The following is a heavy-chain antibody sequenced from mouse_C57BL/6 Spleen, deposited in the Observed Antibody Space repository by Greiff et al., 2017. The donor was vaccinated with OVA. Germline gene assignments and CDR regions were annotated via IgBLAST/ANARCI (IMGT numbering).Heavy chain of an antibody. V-gene: IGHV1-64*01. J-gene: IGHJ2*01. CDR2: IHPDSGST. CDR3: ARSGDGDFDY. CDR1: GYTFTSYW. D-gene: IGHD2-3*01. Sequence: QVQLQQPGAELVKPGASVKLSCKASGYTFTSYWMHWVKQRPGQGLEWIGMIHPDSGSTNYNEKFKSKATLTVDKSSSTAYMQLSSLTSEDSAVYYCARSGDGDFDYWGQGTTLTVSS.